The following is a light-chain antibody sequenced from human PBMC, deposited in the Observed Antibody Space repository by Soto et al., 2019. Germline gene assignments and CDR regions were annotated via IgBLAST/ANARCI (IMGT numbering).Light chain of an antibody. CDR1: SSNVGSYKL. CDR3: CSSGGSPTYV. J-gene: IGLJ1*01. Sequence: QSALTQPASVSGSPGQSITISCTGTSSNVGSYKLVSWYQQHPGKAPKLMIFEVNKRPSGVSNRFSGSKSGNTASLTTSGLKVEGEADYYCCSSGGSPTYVFGTGTKVTVL. V-gene: IGLV2-23*02. CDR2: EVN.